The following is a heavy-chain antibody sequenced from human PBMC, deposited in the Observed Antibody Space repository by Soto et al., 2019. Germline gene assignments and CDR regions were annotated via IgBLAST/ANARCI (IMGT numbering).Heavy chain of an antibody. CDR3: ASPTRGYCTHGVCHTKGFPSNWFDP. CDR1: GGSISSSSYC. CDR2: IYYSGST. V-gene: IGHV4-39*01. Sequence: PSETLSLTCTVSGGSISSSSYCWGWIRQPPGKGLEWIGSIYYSGSTYYNPSLKSRVTISVDTAKNQFSLKLSSVTAADTAVYSCASPTRGYCTHGVCHTKGFPSNWFDPWGQGTLVTVSS. D-gene: IGHD2-8*01. J-gene: IGHJ5*02.